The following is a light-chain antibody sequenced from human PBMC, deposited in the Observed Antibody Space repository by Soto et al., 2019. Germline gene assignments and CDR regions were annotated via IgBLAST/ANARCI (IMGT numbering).Light chain of an antibody. CDR2: EVT. J-gene: IGLJ1*01. Sequence: QSVLTQPPSASGSPGQSVTFSCTGTSSDIGDYNYVSWYQQHPGKAPKLMIYEVTKRPSGVPDRFSGSKSGNTASLTVSGLQADDAADYYCSSYAGSNNYVFGPGTKVTVL. CDR1: SSDIGDYNY. V-gene: IGLV2-8*01. CDR3: SSYAGSNNYV.